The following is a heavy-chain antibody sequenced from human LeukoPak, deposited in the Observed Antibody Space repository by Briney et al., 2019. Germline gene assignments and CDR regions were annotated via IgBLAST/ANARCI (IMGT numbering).Heavy chain of an antibody. CDR2: IRYDGSNK. D-gene: IGHD2-2*01. V-gene: IGHV3-30*02. J-gene: IGHJ4*02. CDR3: AKDTLWGYCSSTSCSRFDY. CDR1: GFTFSSYG. Sequence: GGSLRLSCAASGFTFSSYGMHWVRQAPGKGLEWVAFIRYDGSNKYYADSVKGRFTISRDNSKNTLYLQMNSLRAEDTAVYYCAKDTLWGYCSSTSCSRFDYWGQGTLVTVFS.